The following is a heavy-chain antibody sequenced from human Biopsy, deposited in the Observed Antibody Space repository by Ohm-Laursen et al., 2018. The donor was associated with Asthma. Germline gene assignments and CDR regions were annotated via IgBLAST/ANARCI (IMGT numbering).Heavy chain of an antibody. D-gene: IGHD2-15*01. CDR3: ASPTYCSGSSCINNYYYALDV. V-gene: IGHV1-69*13. Sequence: SVNASCKASGGTFSNYAISWVRQAPGQGLEWMGGIIPMFGTTNYAQKFQGRVTITADESTSTAYMELSSLRSDDTAVYYCASPTYCSGSSCINNYYYALDVWGQGTTVTVSS. J-gene: IGHJ6*02. CDR1: GGTFSNYA. CDR2: IIPMFGTT.